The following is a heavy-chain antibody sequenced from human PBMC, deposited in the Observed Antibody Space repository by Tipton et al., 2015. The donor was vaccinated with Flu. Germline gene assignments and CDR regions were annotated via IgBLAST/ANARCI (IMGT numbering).Heavy chain of an antibody. V-gene: IGHV4-38-2*02. CDR2: IYHSGTS. CDR3: ARVEYFGSGTSNY. J-gene: IGHJ4*02. Sequence: TLSLTCTVSGYSISTGYYWAWIRQPPGKGPEWIGSIYHSGTSYSNPSLESRVSMSVDTSRNQFSLKVSSVTAADTAVYYCARVEYFGSGTSNYWGQGTLVTVSS. CDR1: GYSISTGYY. D-gene: IGHD3-10*01.